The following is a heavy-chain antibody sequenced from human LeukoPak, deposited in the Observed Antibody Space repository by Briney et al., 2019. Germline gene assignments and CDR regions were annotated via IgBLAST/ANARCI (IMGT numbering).Heavy chain of an antibody. CDR3: ARANSSAWHNFDF. D-gene: IGHD6-19*01. Sequence: EASVKVSCKASGGTFSSYAISWVRQAPGQGLEWMGGIIPIFGTANYAQKFQGRVTITADESTSTAYMELSSLRSEDTAVYYCARANSSAWHNFDFWGQGTLVTVSS. J-gene: IGHJ4*02. V-gene: IGHV1-69*13. CDR2: IIPIFGTA. CDR1: GGTFSSYA.